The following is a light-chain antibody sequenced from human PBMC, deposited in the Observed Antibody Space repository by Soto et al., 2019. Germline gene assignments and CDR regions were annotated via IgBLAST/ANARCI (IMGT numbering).Light chain of an antibody. J-gene: IGKJ1*01. CDR3: QQYVSSPRS. CDR1: QSVSSTY. Sequence: PGTLSLSPGERATLSCRASQSVSSTYLAWYQHKLGQAPRLLIYGASIKASGIPDRFSGSGSGTDFTLTISRLEPEDFAVYYCQQYVSSPRSFGQGTKVEVK. V-gene: IGKV3-20*01. CDR2: GAS.